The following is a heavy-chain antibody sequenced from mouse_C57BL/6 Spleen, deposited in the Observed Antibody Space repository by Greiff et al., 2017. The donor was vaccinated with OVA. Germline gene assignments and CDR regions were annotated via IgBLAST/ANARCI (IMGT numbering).Heavy chain of an antibody. CDR1: GSTFTCYW. CDR3: ARYYYGSSYWYVDV. J-gene: IGHJ1*03. Sequence: VQLQQSGAELATPGASVKLSCTASGSTFTCYWLHWVQQRPGQGLAWIGYITTSSGNTKYTQKLQDTATFTAAQSSSTAYLQLSSLTYEDSAVYYVARYYYGSSYWYVDVWGTGTTVTVSS. V-gene: IGHV1-7*01. D-gene: IGHD1-1*01. CDR2: ITTSSGNT.